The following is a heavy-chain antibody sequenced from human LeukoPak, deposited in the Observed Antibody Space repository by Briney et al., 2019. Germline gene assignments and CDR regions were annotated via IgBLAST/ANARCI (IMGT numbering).Heavy chain of an antibody. D-gene: IGHD3-22*01. Sequence: GVSLRLSCAASGFTFSNAWMSWVRQAPGKGLEWVGRIKSKTDGGTTDYAAPVKGRFTISRDDSKNTLYLQMNSLKTEDTAVYYCTTEATLDYYDSSGYSVYWGQGTLVTVSS. CDR3: TTEATLDYYDSSGYSVY. CDR1: GFTFSNAW. CDR2: IKSKTDGGTT. J-gene: IGHJ4*02. V-gene: IGHV3-15*01.